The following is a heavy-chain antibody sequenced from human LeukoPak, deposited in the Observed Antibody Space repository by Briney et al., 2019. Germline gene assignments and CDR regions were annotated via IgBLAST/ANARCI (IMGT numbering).Heavy chain of an antibody. D-gene: IGHD3-10*01. CDR1: GYSFTSYW. Sequence: GESLKISCKGSGYSFTSYWIGWVRQMPGKGLEWMGIIYPGDSDTRYSPSFQGQVTISADKSISTAYLQWSSLKASDTAMYYCVTRKGFGGDTDYYYYMDVWGKGTTVIVSS. V-gene: IGHV5-51*01. CDR2: IYPGDSDT. J-gene: IGHJ6*03. CDR3: VTRKGFGGDTDYYYYMDV.